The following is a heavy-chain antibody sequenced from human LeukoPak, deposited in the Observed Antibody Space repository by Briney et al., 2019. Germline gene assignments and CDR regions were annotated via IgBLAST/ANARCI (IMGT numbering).Heavy chain of an antibody. CDR2: IYYSGST. CDR1: VDSISSYY. J-gene: IGHJ4*02. D-gene: IGHD3-9*01. CDR3: ARTLRYFDWCFDY. V-gene: IGHV4-59*01. Sequence: SETLSLTCIVSVDSISSYYWSCIPPPPGRGREWIAYIYYSGSTNYDPSLKSRVTISVDTSKNQFSLKLSSVTAADTAVYYCARTLRYFDWCFDYWGQGTLVTVSS.